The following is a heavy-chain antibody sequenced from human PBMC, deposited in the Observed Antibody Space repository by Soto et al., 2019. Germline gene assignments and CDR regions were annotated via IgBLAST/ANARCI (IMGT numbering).Heavy chain of an antibody. CDR1: GFTFSSYW. Sequence: EVQLVESGGGLVQPGGSLRLSCAASGFTFSSYWMHWVRQAPGKGLVWVSRINSDGSSTSYADSVKGRFTISRDNAKNALYLQMNSLRAEDTAVYYCARGGWFGELLSFDYWGQGTLVTVSS. CDR2: INSDGSST. D-gene: IGHD3-10*01. J-gene: IGHJ4*02. V-gene: IGHV3-74*01. CDR3: ARGGWFGELLSFDY.